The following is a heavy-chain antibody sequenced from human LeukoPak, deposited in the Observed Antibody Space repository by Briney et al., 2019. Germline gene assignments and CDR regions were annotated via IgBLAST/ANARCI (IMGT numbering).Heavy chain of an antibody. CDR1: GGSISSGGHP. CDR3: ARESNINNWFDP. Sequence: PSQTLSLTCIVSGGSISSGGHPWSWIRQSPGKGLEWIGYIYDSGSTFYNPSLKSRVTMSIDRSNNQFSLKLSSVTAADTVVYYCARESNINNWFDPWGQGTLVTVSS. V-gene: IGHV4-30-2*06. D-gene: IGHD2/OR15-2a*01. CDR2: IYDSGST. J-gene: IGHJ5*02.